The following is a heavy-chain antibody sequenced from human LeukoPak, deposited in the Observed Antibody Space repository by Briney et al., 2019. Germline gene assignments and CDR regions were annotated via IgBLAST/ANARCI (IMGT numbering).Heavy chain of an antibody. CDR1: GFIVSNNY. Sequence: GGSLRLSCAASGFIVSNNYMSWARQAPGKGLEWVSIISTRGTTYYADSVKGRFTISRDNSHNTLYLQMNSLRAEDTAVYYCATRRRSGYYYGMDVWGQGTTVTVSS. D-gene: IGHD1-26*01. V-gene: IGHV3-66*01. CDR3: ATRRRSGYYYGMDV. CDR2: ISTRGTT. J-gene: IGHJ6*02.